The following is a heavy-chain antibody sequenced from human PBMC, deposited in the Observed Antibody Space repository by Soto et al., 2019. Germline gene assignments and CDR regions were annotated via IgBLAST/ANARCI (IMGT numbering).Heavy chain of an antibody. Sequence: GGSLRLSCAASGFTLSLYTINWVRQAPGKGLEWVSSLGVSADRFYADSVKGRFTISRDNAKNTLYLEMHGLRGEDTAVYYCARLAGIPAIAPVEEDNWGQGTLHALST. CDR1: GFTLSLYT. CDR3: ARLAGIPAIAPVEEDN. V-gene: IGHV3-21*06. D-gene: IGHD1-1*01. CDR2: LGVSADR. J-gene: IGHJ4*01.